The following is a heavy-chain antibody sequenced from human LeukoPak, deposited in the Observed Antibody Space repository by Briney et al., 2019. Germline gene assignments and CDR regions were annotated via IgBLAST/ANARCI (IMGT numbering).Heavy chain of an antibody. CDR2: IYHSGST. CDR1: GGSISSGGYS. Sequence: SQTLSLTCAVSGGSISSGGYSWSWIRQPPGKGLEWIGYIYHSGSTCYNPSLKSRVTISVDRSKNQFSLKLSSVTAADTAVYYCARAYDSRGDAFDIWGQGTMVTVSP. D-gene: IGHD3-22*01. J-gene: IGHJ3*02. CDR3: ARAYDSRGDAFDI. V-gene: IGHV4-30-2*01.